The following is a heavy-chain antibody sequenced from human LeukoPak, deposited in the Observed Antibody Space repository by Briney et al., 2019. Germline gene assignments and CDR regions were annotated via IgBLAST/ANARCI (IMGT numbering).Heavy chain of an antibody. Sequence: SETLSLTCAVYGGSFSGYYWSWIRLPPGKGLEWIGEINHSGSTNYNPSLKSRVTISVDTSKNQFSLKLSSVTAADTAVYYCARMTVYYYYMDVWGKGTTVTVSS. CDR2: INHSGST. CDR1: GGSFSGYY. J-gene: IGHJ6*03. CDR3: ARMTVYYYYMDV. D-gene: IGHD4-17*01. V-gene: IGHV4-34*01.